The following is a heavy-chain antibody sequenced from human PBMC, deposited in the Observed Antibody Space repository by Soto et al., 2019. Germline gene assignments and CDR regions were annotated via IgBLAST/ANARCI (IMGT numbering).Heavy chain of an antibody. J-gene: IGHJ5*02. CDR1: GGSISSGGYY. Sequence: SETLSLTCTVSGGSISSGGYYWNWIRQHPGKGLEWIGYIYYIGSTYYNPSLKSRVTISIDTSKNQFSLKLSSVTAADTAVYYCARGRSELVRDHLNWFVPWGQGTLVTVSS. CDR3: ARGRSELVRDHLNWFVP. V-gene: IGHV4-31*03. CDR2: IYYIGST. D-gene: IGHD3-10*01.